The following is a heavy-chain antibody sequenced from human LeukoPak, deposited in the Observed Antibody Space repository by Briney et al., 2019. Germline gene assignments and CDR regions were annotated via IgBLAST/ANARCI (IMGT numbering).Heavy chain of an antibody. J-gene: IGHJ4*02. CDR2: INPNSGGT. V-gene: IGHV1-2*04. D-gene: IGHD5-18*01. CDR1: GYTFTGYY. CDR3: ARGAQLWGGEFDY. Sequence: GASVKVSCKASGYTFTGYYVHWVRQAPGQGLEWMGWINPNSGGTNYAQKFQGWVTMTRDTSISTAYMELSRLRSDDTAVYYCARGAQLWGGEFDYWGQGTLVTVSS.